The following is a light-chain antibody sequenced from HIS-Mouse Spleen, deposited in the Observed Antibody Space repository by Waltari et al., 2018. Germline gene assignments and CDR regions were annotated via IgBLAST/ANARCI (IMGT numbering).Light chain of an antibody. CDR1: QSVSSSY. Sequence: EIVLTQSPGTLSLSPGERATLSCRASQSVSSSYLAWYQQKPGQAPRLLIYGASSRATGIQDRFSGSGSGTDFTLTISRLEPEDFAVYYCQQYGSSPPYTFGQVTKLEIK. CDR3: QQYGSSPPYT. V-gene: IGKV3-20*01. J-gene: IGKJ2*01. CDR2: GAS.